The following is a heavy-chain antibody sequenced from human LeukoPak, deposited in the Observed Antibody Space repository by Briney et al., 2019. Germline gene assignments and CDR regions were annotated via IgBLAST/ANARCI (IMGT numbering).Heavy chain of an antibody. J-gene: IGHJ4*02. D-gene: IGHD2-21*02. CDR3: AKDRPFGDFRRRDPDF. CDR1: RFPFSSYA. Sequence: GGSLRLSCAASRFPFSSYAMSWVRQAPGKGLEWVSSITGHGGTTYYANSVRGRFTVSRDNSNNTLYLQMNSLRAEDTAVYYCAKDRPFGDFRRRDPDFWGQGTLVTVSS. V-gene: IGHV3-23*01. CDR2: ITGHGGTT.